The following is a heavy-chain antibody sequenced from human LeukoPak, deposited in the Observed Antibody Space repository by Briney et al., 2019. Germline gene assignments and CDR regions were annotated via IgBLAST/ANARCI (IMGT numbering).Heavy chain of an antibody. D-gene: IGHD2-21*02. Sequence: SQTLSLTCTVSGGSISSGSYYWSWIQQPAGKGLEWIGRIYTSGSTNYNPSLKSRVTMSVDTSKNQFSLKLSSVTAADTAVYYCARTCGGDCYPRQGAFDIWGQGTMVTVSS. CDR3: ARTCGGDCYPRQGAFDI. CDR2: IYTSGST. CDR1: GGSISSGSYY. V-gene: IGHV4-61*02. J-gene: IGHJ3*02.